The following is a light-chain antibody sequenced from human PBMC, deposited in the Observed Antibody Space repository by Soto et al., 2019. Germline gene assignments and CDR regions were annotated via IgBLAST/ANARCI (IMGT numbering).Light chain of an antibody. J-gene: IGKJ4*01. CDR1: QDISTY. Sequence: DIQMTQAPSSLSASVGDRVTITCRARQDISTYVAWYQQKPGKVPKLLISAAYTLQSGVPPRFSGSGSGTDFTLTISSLQPEDVATYYCQEYDNAPLTFGGGTKVEIK. CDR2: AAY. V-gene: IGKV1-27*01. CDR3: QEYDNAPLT.